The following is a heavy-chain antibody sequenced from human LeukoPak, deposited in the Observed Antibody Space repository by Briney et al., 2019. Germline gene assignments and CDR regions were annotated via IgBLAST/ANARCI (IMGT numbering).Heavy chain of an antibody. Sequence: ASVKVSCKASGGTFSSYISWVRQAPGQGLEWMGWINPNSGGTNYAQKFQGRVTMTRNTSIGTAYMELSSLRSEDTAVYYCARLVGGSGLNAFDIWGQGTMVTVSS. CDR3: ARLVGGSGLNAFDI. CDR2: INPNSGGT. D-gene: IGHD3-10*01. CDR1: GGTFSSY. V-gene: IGHV1-2*02. J-gene: IGHJ3*02.